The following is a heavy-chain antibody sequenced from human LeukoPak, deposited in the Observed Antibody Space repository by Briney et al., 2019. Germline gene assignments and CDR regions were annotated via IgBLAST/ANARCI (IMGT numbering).Heavy chain of an antibody. D-gene: IGHD4-23*01. V-gene: IGHV3-74*01. CDR1: GNYW. J-gene: IGHJ4*02. CDR2: INGDGSWT. Sequence: GGSLRLSRAASGNYWMHWVRQAPGKGLVWVSHINGDGSWTTYADSVKGRFTISKDNAKNTVYLQMNNLRVEDTAVYYCARGRPHGNDYWGQGTLVTVSS. CDR3: ARGRPHGNDY.